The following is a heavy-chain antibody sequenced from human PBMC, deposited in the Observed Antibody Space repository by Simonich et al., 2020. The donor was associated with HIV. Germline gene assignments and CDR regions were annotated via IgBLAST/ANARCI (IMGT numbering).Heavy chain of an antibody. V-gene: IGHV1-46*04. CDR2: INPSGGST. Sequence: QVQLVQSGAEVKKPGASVKVSCKASGYTFTSYYMHWVRQAPGQGLEWMGIINPSGGSTSYAQKLQGRGNGVEGREIINQSGGSRRYGKEGEGGGSRTRDTAASTVYRGRRRRRSEDTAVYYCARTSEAYYGSGSYYKADTYCFDYWGQGTLVTVSS. D-gene: IGHD2-15*01. J-gene: IGHJ4*02. CDR1: GYTFTSYY. CDR3: TRDTAASTVYRGRRRRRSEDTAVYYCARTSEAYYGSGSYYKADTYCFDY.